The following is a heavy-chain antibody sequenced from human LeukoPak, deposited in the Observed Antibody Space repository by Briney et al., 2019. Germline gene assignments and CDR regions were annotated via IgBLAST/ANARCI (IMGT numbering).Heavy chain of an antibody. D-gene: IGHD1-1*01. CDR2: IYYSGST. CDR3: ASKERPYWYFDL. J-gene: IGHJ2*01. V-gene: IGHV4-39*07. Sequence: SETLSLTCTVSGGSISSSSYYWGWIRQPPGKGLEWIGSIYYSGSTYYNPSLKSRVTTSVDTSKNQFSLKLSSVTAADTAVYYCASKERPYWYFDLWGRGTLVTVSS. CDR1: GGSISSSSYY.